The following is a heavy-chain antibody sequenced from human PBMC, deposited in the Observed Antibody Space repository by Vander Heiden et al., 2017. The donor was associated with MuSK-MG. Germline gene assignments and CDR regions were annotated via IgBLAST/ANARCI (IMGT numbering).Heavy chain of an antibody. D-gene: IGHD3-3*01. CDR1: GGSISSYY. CDR2: IYYSGST. J-gene: IGHJ6*02. V-gene: IGHV4-59*08. Sequence: QVQLQESGPGLVKPSETLSLTCTVSGGSISSYYWSWIRQPPGKGLEWIGYIYYSGSTNYNPSLKSRVTISVDTSKNQFSLKLSSVTAADTAVYYCARMRLRFLEWGPLGHYGMDVWGQGTTVTVSS. CDR3: ARMRLRFLEWGPLGHYGMDV.